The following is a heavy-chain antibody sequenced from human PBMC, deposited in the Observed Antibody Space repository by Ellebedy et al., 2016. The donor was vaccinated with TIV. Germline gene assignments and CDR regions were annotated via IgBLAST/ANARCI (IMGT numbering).Heavy chain of an antibody. V-gene: IGHV3-23*01. D-gene: IGHD2-2*01. Sequence: GGSLRLSCAASGFPLRSFPMSWVRQAPGKGLEWVSTVNSNNNNTYYADSVKGRFTISRDNSKNTLYLQMNSLRAEDTAKYYCARVHGDQLWGQGTLVTVSS. J-gene: IGHJ4*02. CDR2: VNSNNNNT. CDR3: ARVHGDQL. CDR1: GFPLRSFP.